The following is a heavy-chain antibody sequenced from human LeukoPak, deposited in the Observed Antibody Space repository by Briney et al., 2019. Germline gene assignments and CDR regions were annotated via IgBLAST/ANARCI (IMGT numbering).Heavy chain of an antibody. Sequence: PSETLSLTCTVSGGSISSYYWSWIRQPPGKGLEWIGYIYTSGSTNYNPSLKSRVTISVDTSKNQFSLKLSSVTAADTAVYYCARHGRDLYDFNYMDVWGKGTTVTVSS. D-gene: IGHD3-3*01. J-gene: IGHJ6*03. CDR1: GGSISSYY. CDR2: IYTSGST. V-gene: IGHV4-4*09. CDR3: ARHGRDLYDFNYMDV.